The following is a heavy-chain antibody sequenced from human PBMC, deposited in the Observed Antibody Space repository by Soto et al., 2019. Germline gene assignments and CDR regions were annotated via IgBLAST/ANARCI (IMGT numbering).Heavy chain of an antibody. CDR3: ARDFMLYTEFLAGFRDLYAS. J-gene: IGHJ5*02. V-gene: IGHV3-48*02. CDR1: GFSFTSYS. CDR2: ISTTGNTI. Sequence: GGSLRLSCAVSGFSFTSYSMNWVRQAPGKGLEWISYISTTGNTIKYADSVEGRFTISRDNVNNLLFLQMNSLRDDDTAVYYCARDFMLYTEFLAGFRDLYASWGRRTLDPGSS. D-gene: IGHD3-3*01.